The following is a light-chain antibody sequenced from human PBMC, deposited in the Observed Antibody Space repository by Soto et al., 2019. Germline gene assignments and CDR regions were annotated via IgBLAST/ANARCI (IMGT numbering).Light chain of an antibody. CDR2: DVN. CDR3: SSYTSSNTLV. J-gene: IGLJ1*01. CDR1: SSDVGGYNY. Sequence: QSVLTQPASVSGSPGQSIAISCTGTSSDVGGYNYVCWYQQHPGKAPKLMIYDVNIRPSGVSDRFSGSKSGNTASLTISGLRAQDEADYYCSSYTSSNTLVFGTGTKVTVL. V-gene: IGLV2-14*01.